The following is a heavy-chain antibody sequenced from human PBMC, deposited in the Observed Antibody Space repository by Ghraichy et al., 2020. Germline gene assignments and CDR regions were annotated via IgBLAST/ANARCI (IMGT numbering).Heavy chain of an antibody. Sequence: GGSLRLSCAASGFTFSSYWMSWVRQAPGKGLEWVANIKQDGSEKYYVDSVKGRFTISRDNAKNSLYLQMNSLRAEDTAVYYCATPLGIAAAGTYFQHWGQGTLVTVSS. CDR1: GFTFSSYW. J-gene: IGHJ1*01. CDR2: IKQDGSEK. CDR3: ATPLGIAAAGTYFQH. V-gene: IGHV3-7*01. D-gene: IGHD6-13*01.